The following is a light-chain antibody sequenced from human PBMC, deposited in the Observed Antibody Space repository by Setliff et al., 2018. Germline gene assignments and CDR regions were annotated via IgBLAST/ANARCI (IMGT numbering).Light chain of an antibody. CDR3: SSYTSSNHPV. CDR2: DVS. V-gene: IGLV2-18*02. CDR1: SSDVGGYNR. J-gene: IGLJ3*02. Sequence: QSALAQPPSVSGSPGHSVTISCTGTSSDVGGYNRVSWYQHPPGTAPKLMIYDVSHRPSGVPDRFSGSKSGNTASLTISGLQAEDEADYYCSSYTSSNHPVFGGGTKVTVL.